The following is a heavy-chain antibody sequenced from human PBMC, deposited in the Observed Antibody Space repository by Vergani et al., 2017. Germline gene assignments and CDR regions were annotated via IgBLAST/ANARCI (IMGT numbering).Heavy chain of an antibody. CDR1: GFTFTAHG. Sequence: EVQLLESGGGSAQPGESLRLSCVASGFTFTAHGLNWVRQAAGKGLEWVSGISGQNFRTHYADSVKGRFTISRDDSKNTVYWQINSLRAEDTAFYYCAYLYGDDGFSPFWGQGTLVTVSS. V-gene: IGHV3-23*01. CDR3: AYLYGDDGFSPF. D-gene: IGHD2-21*01. J-gene: IGHJ4*02. CDR2: ISGQNFRT.